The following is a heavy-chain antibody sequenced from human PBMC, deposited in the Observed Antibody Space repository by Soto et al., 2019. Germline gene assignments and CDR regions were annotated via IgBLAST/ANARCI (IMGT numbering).Heavy chain of an antibody. Sequence: QVQLQESGPGLVKPSETLSLTCTVSGDSMTKYYWSWIRQPAGKGLEWIGRVYTSGSTNYNPSLKSRVTMSSDTSNKHFSLTLKSVTAADTAVYYCARTVGAAYYFDFWGQGALVTVSS. CDR2: VYTSGST. J-gene: IGHJ4*02. CDR3: ARTVGAAYYFDF. CDR1: GDSMTKYY. D-gene: IGHD1-26*01. V-gene: IGHV4-4*07.